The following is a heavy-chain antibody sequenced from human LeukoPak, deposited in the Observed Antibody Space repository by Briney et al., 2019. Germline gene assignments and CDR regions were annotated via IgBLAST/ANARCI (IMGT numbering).Heavy chain of an antibody. CDR3: ARVAVAGRPVDY. D-gene: IGHD6-19*01. Sequence: SETLSLTCTVSGGSISSYYWSWIRQPPGKGLEWIGYIYYSGSTNYNPSLKGRVTISVDTSKNQFSLKLSSVTAADTAVYYCARVAVAGRPVDYWGQGTLVTVSS. CDR1: GGSISSYY. V-gene: IGHV4-59*01. J-gene: IGHJ4*02. CDR2: IYYSGST.